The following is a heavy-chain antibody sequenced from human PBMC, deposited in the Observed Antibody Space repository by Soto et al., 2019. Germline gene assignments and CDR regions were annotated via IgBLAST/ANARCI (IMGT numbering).Heavy chain of an antibody. CDR2: ISAYNGNT. V-gene: IGHV1-18*01. D-gene: IGHD2-2*01. J-gene: IGHJ6*02. CDR1: GYTFTSYG. Sequence: QVQLVQSGAEVKKPGASVKVSCKASGYTFTSYGISWVRQAPGQGLEWMGWISAYNGNTNYAQKLPGRVTMTTDTSTSTAYMELRSLRSDDTAVYYCAKNKQDIVVSLGPDSAWYGMDVWGQGTTVTVSS. CDR3: AKNKQDIVVSLGPDSAWYGMDV.